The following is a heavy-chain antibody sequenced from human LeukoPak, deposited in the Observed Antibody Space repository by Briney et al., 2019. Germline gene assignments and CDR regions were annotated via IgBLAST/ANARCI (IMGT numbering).Heavy chain of an antibody. CDR1: GLTFSSFT. Sequence: GGSLRLSCAASGLTFSSFTVNWVRQAPGKGLEWVSSISSNSNYIYYAESVTGRFTISRDNAKNSLFLQMNSLRAEDTAVYYCARARSGHSVDYWGQGTLVTVSS. D-gene: IGHD3-10*01. J-gene: IGHJ4*02. CDR2: ISSNSNYI. V-gene: IGHV3-21*01. CDR3: ARARSGHSVDY.